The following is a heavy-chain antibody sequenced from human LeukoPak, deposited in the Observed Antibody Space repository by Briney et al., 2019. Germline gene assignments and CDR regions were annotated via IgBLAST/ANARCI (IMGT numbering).Heavy chain of an antibody. D-gene: IGHD6-19*01. CDR3: ARRVAVAGTNGGSWFDP. CDR1: GFTFSSYA. CDR2: ISYDGSNK. V-gene: IGHV3-30*04. J-gene: IGHJ5*02. Sequence: PGRSLRLSCAASGFTFSSYAMHWVRQAPGKGLEWVAVISYDGSNKYYADSVKGRFTISRDNSKNTLYLQMNSLRAEDTAVYYCARRVAVAGTNGGSWFDPWGQGTLVTVSS.